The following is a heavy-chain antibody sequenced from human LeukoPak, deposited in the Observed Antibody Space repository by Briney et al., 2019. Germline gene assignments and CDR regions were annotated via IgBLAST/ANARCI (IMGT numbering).Heavy chain of an antibody. CDR2: IRSNGDTT. V-gene: IGHV3-23*01. CDR1: GFTFSSIA. Sequence: PGGSLRLSCAASGFTFSSIAMTWVRQAPGKGLEWVSTIRSNGDTTYNADSVKGRFTISRDNSKNTLYLQMSSLRAEDTAVYYCVKDWGSGHNYFDSWGQGTLVTVSS. D-gene: IGHD3-16*01. CDR3: VKDWGSGHNYFDS. J-gene: IGHJ4*02.